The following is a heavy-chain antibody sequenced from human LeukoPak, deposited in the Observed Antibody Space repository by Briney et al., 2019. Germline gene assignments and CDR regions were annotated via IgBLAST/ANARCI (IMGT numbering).Heavy chain of an antibody. D-gene: IGHD2-21*02. V-gene: IGHV1-69*13. CDR1: GGTFSSYA. J-gene: IGHJ5*02. Sequence: SVKVSCKASGGTFSSYAISWVRQAPGQGLEWMGGIIPIFGTANYAQKFQGRVTITADESTSTAYMELSSLRSEDTAVYYCASSSPLVVVTADWFDPWGQGTLVTVSS. CDR2: IIPIFGTA. CDR3: ASSSPLVVVTADWFDP.